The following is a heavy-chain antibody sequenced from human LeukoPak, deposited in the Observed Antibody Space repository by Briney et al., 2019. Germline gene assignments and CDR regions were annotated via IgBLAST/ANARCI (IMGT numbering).Heavy chain of an antibody. Sequence: PSETLSLTCTVSGDSISSYFWSLIRQPPGKGLEWIGYISSSGSTNYSPSLKSRVTISVDTSKNQFSLKLSSVTAADTAVYYCARAAGDSPPYYYYMDVWGKGATVTVSS. J-gene: IGHJ6*03. D-gene: IGHD3-10*01. V-gene: IGHV4-59*01. CDR1: GDSISSYF. CDR3: ARAAGDSPPYYYYMDV. CDR2: ISSSGST.